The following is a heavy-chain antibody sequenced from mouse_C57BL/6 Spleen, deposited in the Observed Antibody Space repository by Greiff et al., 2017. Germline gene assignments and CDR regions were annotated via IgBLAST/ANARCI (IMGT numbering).Heavy chain of an antibody. CDR1: GYTFTDYN. Sequence: VQLKESGPELVKPGASVKIPCKASGYTFTDYNMDWVKQSHGKSLEWIGDINPNHGGTIYNQKFKGKATLTVDKSSSTAYMELRSLTSEDTAVYYCARSYDYDGYFDVWGTGTTVTVSS. J-gene: IGHJ1*03. V-gene: IGHV1-18*01. D-gene: IGHD2-4*01. CDR3: ARSYDYDGYFDV. CDR2: INPNHGGT.